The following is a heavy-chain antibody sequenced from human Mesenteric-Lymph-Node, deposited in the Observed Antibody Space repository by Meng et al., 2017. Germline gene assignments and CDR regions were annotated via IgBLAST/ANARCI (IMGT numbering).Heavy chain of an antibody. CDR3: ARFDISTSGRGDY. CDR2: IFHSGST. Sequence: GQVPEAGQGLVKPSGTLSLTCAGFGGSIISSVWWSVVRQSPGKGLEWIGEIFHSGSTQYNPSLKSRATISVDKSKNQFTLKLTSLTAADTATYYCARFDISTSGRGDYWGQGILVTVSS. V-gene: IGHV4-4*02. CDR1: GGSIISSVW. D-gene: IGHD1-26*01. J-gene: IGHJ4*02.